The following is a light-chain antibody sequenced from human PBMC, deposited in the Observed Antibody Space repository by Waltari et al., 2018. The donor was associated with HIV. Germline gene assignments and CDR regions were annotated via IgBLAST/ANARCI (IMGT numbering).Light chain of an antibody. CDR3: QQYYNTPYT. V-gene: IGKV4-1*01. CDR1: QSVLYSSSNKNS. J-gene: IGKJ2*01. Sequence: DIVMTQSPDSLAVSLGERATINCKHCQSVLYSSSNKNSLAWYQQKPGQPPKLLIYWASTREPGVPDRFSGSGSGTDFTLTISSLQAEDVAVYYCQQYYNTPYTFGQGTKVEIK. CDR2: WAS.